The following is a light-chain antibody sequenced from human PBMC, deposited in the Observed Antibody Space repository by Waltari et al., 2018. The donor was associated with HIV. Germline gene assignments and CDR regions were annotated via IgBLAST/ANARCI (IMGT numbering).Light chain of an antibody. CDR1: NSNIGAAYD. J-gene: IGLJ2*01. CDR3: QSYDSSLSGSV. CDR2: VNN. Sequence: QSVLTQPPSVSGAPGQRVTISGTGSNSNIGAAYDVPWFRQLPGTAPKLVNYVNNNRPSGVPDRFSGTKSGTSASLAISGPQAEDEADYYCQSYDSSLSGSVFGGGTKLTVL. V-gene: IGLV1-40*01.